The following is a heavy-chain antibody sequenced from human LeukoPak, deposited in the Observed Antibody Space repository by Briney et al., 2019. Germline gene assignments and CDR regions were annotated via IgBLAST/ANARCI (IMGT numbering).Heavy chain of an antibody. J-gene: IGHJ4*02. V-gene: IGHV3-30*04. D-gene: IGHD3-22*01. CDR1: GYTFTSYA. Sequence: SCKASGYTFTSYAMHWVRQAPGKGLEWVAVISYDGSNKYYADSVKGRFTISRDNSKNTLYLQMNSLRAEDTAVYYCASLGDTYYYDSSGYSEGFDYWGQGTLVTVSS. CDR2: ISYDGSNK. CDR3: ASLGDTYYYDSSGYSEGFDY.